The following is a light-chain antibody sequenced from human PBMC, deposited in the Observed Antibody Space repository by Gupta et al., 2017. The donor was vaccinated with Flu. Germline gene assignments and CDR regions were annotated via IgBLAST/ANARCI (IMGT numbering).Light chain of an antibody. Sequence: QSVLTQPPSVSGAPGQRLTISCTGSSSNVGAGYDVHWYQQLPGTAPKLLIYGNNNRPSGVPDRFSGSKSGTSASLAITGLQAEDEAHYYCQSYDSSLSGSVFGGGTKLTVL. V-gene: IGLV1-40*01. CDR1: SSNVGAGYD. CDR3: QSYDSSLSGSV. J-gene: IGLJ3*02. CDR2: GNN.